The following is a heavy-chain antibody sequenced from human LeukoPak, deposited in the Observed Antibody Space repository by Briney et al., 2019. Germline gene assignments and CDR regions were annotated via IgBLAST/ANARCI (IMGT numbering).Heavy chain of an antibody. Sequence: GGSLRLACAASGFTVSSYAMSWVRQAPGKGLEWVSAISGSGGSTYYADSVKGRFTISRDNSKNTLYLQMNSLRAEDTAVYYCAKESAYSYGYYFDYWGQGTLVTVSS. CDR3: AKESAYSYGYYFDY. CDR2: ISGSGGST. D-gene: IGHD5-18*01. CDR1: GFTVSSYA. V-gene: IGHV3-23*01. J-gene: IGHJ4*02.